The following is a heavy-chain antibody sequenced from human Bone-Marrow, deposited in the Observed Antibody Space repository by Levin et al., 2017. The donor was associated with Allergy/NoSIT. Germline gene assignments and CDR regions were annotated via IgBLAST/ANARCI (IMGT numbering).Heavy chain of an antibody. V-gene: IGHV3-15*01. J-gene: IGHJ4*02. CDR2: IKSKTDGETT. Sequence: GESLKISCAASGFTFSNVWVTWVRQAPGKGLEWVGRIKSKTDGETTDYTTPVKGRFTISRDDSKNTLYLQMNSLKIEDTAMYYCTTGIYWGQGTLVTVSS. CDR3: TTGIY. CDR1: GFTFSNVW.